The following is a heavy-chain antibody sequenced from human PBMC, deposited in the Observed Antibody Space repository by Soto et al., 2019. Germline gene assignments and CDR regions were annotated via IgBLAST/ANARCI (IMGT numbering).Heavy chain of an antibody. CDR1: GYTFTSYA. J-gene: IGHJ3*02. Sequence: GASVKVSCKASGYTFTSYAMHWVRQAPGQRLEWMGWINAGNGNTKYSQKFQGRVTITRDTSASTAYMELSSLRSEDTAVYYCARDRCSGGGCYPDAFDIWGQGTMVTVSS. CDR2: INAGNGNT. D-gene: IGHD2-15*01. V-gene: IGHV1-3*01. CDR3: ARDRCSGGGCYPDAFDI.